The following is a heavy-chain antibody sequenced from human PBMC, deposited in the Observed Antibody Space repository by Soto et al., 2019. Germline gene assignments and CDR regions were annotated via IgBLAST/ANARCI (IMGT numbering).Heavy chain of an antibody. D-gene: IGHD3-22*01. V-gene: IGHV3-53*01. J-gene: IGHJ2*01. CDR3: ARAAMLGKYYYDSSGNGYFDL. Sequence: GLEWVSVIYSGGSTYYADSVKGRFTISRDNSKNTLYLQMNSLRAEDTAVYYCARAAMLGKYYYDSSGNGYFDLWGRGTLVTVSS. CDR2: IYSGGST.